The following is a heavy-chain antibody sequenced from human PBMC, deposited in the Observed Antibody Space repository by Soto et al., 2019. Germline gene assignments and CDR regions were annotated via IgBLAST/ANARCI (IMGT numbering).Heavy chain of an antibody. Sequence: QVQLVQSGAEVKKPGASVKVSCKASGYTFTSYAMHWVRQAPGQRLEWMGWINAGNGNTKYSQKFHGRVTITRDTSASTAYMELSSLRSEDTAVYYCARSGSYRAFDIWGQGTMVTVSS. J-gene: IGHJ3*02. V-gene: IGHV1-3*01. CDR1: GYTFTSYA. D-gene: IGHD1-26*01. CDR2: INAGNGNT. CDR3: ARSGSYRAFDI.